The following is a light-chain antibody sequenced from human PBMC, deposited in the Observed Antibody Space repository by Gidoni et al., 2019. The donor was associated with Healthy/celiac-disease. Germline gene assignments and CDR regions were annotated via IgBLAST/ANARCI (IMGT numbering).Light chain of an antibody. J-gene: IGKJ4*01. Sequence: IVMRQSPATLSVSPVERATLSCRASQSVSSKLAWYHQRPGQAPRLLIYGASTRATGIPARFSGSGSGTEFTLTISSLQSEDFAVYYCQQYNNWPLTFGGGTKVEIK. CDR3: QQYNNWPLT. CDR2: GAS. CDR1: QSVSSK. V-gene: IGKV3-15*01.